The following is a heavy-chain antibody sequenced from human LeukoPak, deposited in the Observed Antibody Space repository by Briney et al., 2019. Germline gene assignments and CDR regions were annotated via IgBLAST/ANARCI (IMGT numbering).Heavy chain of an antibody. Sequence: SETLSLTCTVSGGSISSSSYYWGWIRQPPGKGLEWIGSIYYSGSTYYNPSLKSRVTISVDTSKNQFSLKLSSVTAADTAVYYCARGRGYSYGDLDYWGQGTLVTVSS. V-gene: IGHV4-39*07. CDR1: GGSISSSSYY. D-gene: IGHD5-18*01. CDR3: ARGRGYSYGDLDY. CDR2: IYYSGST. J-gene: IGHJ4*02.